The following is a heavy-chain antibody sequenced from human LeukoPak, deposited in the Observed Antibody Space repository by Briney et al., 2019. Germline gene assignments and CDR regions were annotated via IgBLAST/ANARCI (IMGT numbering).Heavy chain of an antibody. D-gene: IGHD2-2*01. CDR2: IRSKAYGGTT. V-gene: IGHV3-49*04. Sequence: GGSLRLSCTVSGFTFGDYVMTWVRRAPGKGLEWVGFIRSKAYGGTTEYAASVKGRFTISRDDSKSIAYLQMNSLKTEDTAVYYCTREVPAARRGAFDIWGQGTMVTVSS. CDR1: GFTFGDYV. J-gene: IGHJ3*02. CDR3: TREVPAARRGAFDI.